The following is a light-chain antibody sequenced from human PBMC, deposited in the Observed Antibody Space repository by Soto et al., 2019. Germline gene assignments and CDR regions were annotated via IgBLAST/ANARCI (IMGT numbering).Light chain of an antibody. V-gene: IGKV3-15*01. CDR1: RIVSTT. Sequence: DIVATHSPPILAASRGQSAPLPCRARRIVSTTVAWYHQKPGQAPRLLVYGASTRATGIPARFSGSGAGTDFTLTITSLQSEDFGVYFCQQYKDWPTTFGQGTKVDIK. CDR2: GAS. J-gene: IGKJ1*01. CDR3: QQYKDWPTT.